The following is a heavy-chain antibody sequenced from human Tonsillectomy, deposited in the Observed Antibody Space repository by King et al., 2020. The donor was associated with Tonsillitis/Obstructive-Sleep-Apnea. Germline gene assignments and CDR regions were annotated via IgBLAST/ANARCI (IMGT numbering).Heavy chain of an antibody. CDR2: IDPSDSYT. CDR3: ATTPRYCSTTTCYSSWFDP. J-gene: IGHJ5*02. V-gene: IGHV5-10-1*01. D-gene: IGHD2-2*01. Sequence: VQLVESGAEVKKPGESLRISCKGSGYSFSSHWISWVRQMPGKGLEWMGKIDPSDSYTNYSPSFQGNVTISADKSISTAYLQWSSLKASDTAMYYCATTPRYCSTTTCYSSWFDPWGQGTLVTVSS. CDR1: GYSFSSHW.